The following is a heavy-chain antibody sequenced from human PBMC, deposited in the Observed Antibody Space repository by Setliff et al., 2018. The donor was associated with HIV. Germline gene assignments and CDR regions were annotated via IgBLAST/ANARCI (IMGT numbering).Heavy chain of an antibody. D-gene: IGHD1-20*01. CDR1: GGSISSHY. CDR2: IYYSGST. V-gene: IGHV4-59*11. Sequence: PSETLSLTCTVSGGSISSHYWSWIRQPPGKGLEWIGSIYYSGSTNYNPSLKSRVTISVDTSKNQFSLKLSSVTAADTAVYYCAREVYNWNDGVDYWGQGTLVTSPQ. CDR3: AREVYNWNDGVDY. J-gene: IGHJ4*02.